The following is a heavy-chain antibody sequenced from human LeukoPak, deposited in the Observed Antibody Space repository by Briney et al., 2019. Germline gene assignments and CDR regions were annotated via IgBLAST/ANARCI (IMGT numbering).Heavy chain of an antibody. CDR2: MNPNSGNT. Sequence: ASVKVSCKASGYTFTSYDINWVRQAPGQGLEWMGWMNPNSGNTDYAQKFQGRVTMTSNTSISTAYMELSSLRSEDTAVYYCARWRRYCSGGSCRGYGMDVWGQGTTVTVSS. J-gene: IGHJ6*02. CDR1: GYTFTSYD. CDR3: ARWRRYCSGGSCRGYGMDV. V-gene: IGHV1-8*01. D-gene: IGHD2-15*01.